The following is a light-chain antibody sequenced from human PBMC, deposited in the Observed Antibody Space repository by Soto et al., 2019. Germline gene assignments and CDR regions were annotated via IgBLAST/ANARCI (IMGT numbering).Light chain of an antibody. V-gene: IGKV3-15*01. CDR2: RAS. J-gene: IGKJ1*01. CDR1: QSVTDD. Sequence: EIVMTQSPATLSVSPGESATLSCRASQSVTDDLAWYQQKPGQAPRLLIYRASTRAAGIPGRFSGSGSGTEFTLTISSLQSEEFAVYFCQLYDNWPWPSGQGTNLKIK. CDR3: QLYDNWPWP.